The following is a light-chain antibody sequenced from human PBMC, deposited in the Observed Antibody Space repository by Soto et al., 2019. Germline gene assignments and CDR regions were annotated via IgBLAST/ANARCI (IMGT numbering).Light chain of an antibody. V-gene: IGKV3D-20*02. Sequence: IVLTQSPGTLSLSPGERASLSCRAIQSISSSFLAWYQHKPGQAPRLLIHGASSRATGIPARFSGSGSGTEFTLTISSLEPEDFAVYYCQQRSNWPGITFGQGTRLEI. CDR3: QQRSNWPGIT. J-gene: IGKJ5*01. CDR1: QSISSSF. CDR2: GAS.